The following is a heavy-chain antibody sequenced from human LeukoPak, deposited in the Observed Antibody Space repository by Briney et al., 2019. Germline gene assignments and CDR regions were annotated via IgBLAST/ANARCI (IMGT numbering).Heavy chain of an antibody. Sequence: SETLSLTCTVSGGSISSHYWSWIRQPPGKGLEWIGYIYYSGSTNYNPSLESRVTISVDTSKNQFSLKLSSVTAADTAVYYCARETSLGYCSGGSCYEEYYFDYWGQGTLVTVSS. CDR2: IYYSGST. D-gene: IGHD2-15*01. J-gene: IGHJ4*02. CDR3: ARETSLGYCSGGSCYEEYYFDY. V-gene: IGHV4-59*11. CDR1: GGSISSHY.